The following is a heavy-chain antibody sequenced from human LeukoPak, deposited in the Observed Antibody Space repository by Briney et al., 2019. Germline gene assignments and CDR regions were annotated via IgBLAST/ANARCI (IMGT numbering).Heavy chain of an antibody. V-gene: IGHV3-48*04. D-gene: IGHD3-10*02. Sequence: GGSLRLSCAASGFTFSNYSMNWVRQAPGKGLEWVSYISRSSSIIYYADSVKGRFTISRDNAKNSLYLQMNSLRAEDTAVYYCAELGITMIGGVWGKGTTVTISS. CDR2: ISRSSSII. J-gene: IGHJ6*04. CDR1: GFTFSNYS. CDR3: AELGITMIGGV.